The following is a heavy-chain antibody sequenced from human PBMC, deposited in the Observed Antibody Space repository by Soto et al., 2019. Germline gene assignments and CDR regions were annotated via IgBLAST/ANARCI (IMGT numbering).Heavy chain of an antibody. V-gene: IGHV3-30-3*01. CDR3: ARDQGYYYDSSGYLLY. Sequence: GGSLILSCAASGFTFSSYAMHWVRQAPGKGLEWVAVISYDGSNKYYADSVKGRFTISRDNSKNTLYLQMNSLRAEDTAVYYCARDQGYYYDSSGYLLYWGQGTLVTVSS. J-gene: IGHJ4*02. D-gene: IGHD3-22*01. CDR2: ISYDGSNK. CDR1: GFTFSSYA.